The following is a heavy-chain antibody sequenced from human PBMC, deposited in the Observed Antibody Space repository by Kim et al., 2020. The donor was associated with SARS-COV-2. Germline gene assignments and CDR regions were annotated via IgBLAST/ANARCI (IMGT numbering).Heavy chain of an antibody. CDR1: GFTFSNAW. CDR3: TTDLVYDSSGYPDY. D-gene: IGHD3-22*01. Sequence: GGSLRLSCAASGFTFSNAWMSWVRQAPGKGLEWVGRIKSKTDGGTTDYAAPVKGRFTISRDDSKNTLYLQMNSLKTEDTAVYYCTTDLVYDSSGYPDYWGQGTLVTVSS. CDR2: IKSKTDGGTT. V-gene: IGHV3-15*01. J-gene: IGHJ4*02.